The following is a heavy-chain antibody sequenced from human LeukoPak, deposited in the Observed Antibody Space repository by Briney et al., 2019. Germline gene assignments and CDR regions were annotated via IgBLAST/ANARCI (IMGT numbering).Heavy chain of an antibody. V-gene: IGHV3-23*01. J-gene: IGHJ4*02. CDR2: ISGSGGST. D-gene: IGHD6-13*01. Sequence: GGSLRLSCAASGFTFSSYAMSWVRQAPGKGLEWVSAISGSGGSTYYADSVKGRFTISRDNSKSTLYLQMNSLRAEDTAVYYCAKVRPCSSRGYYFDYWGQGTLVTVSS. CDR1: GFTFSSYA. CDR3: AKVRPCSSRGYYFDY.